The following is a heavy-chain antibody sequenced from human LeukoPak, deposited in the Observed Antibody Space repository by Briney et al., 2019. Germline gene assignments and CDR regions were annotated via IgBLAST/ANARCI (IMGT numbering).Heavy chain of an antibody. CDR1: GFTFSSYW. D-gene: IGHD5-12*01. CDR3: ARDRVISGSQHQYYFDQ. J-gene: IGHJ4*02. Sequence: GGSLRLSCAASGFTFSSYWMHWVRQAPGKGLEWVAVTWFAVDNEYYADSVRGRFTISRDNSKNTLYLQMNNLRAEDTAVYYCARDRVISGSQHQYYFDQWGQGTLVTVSS. CDR2: TWFAVDNE. V-gene: IGHV3-33*08.